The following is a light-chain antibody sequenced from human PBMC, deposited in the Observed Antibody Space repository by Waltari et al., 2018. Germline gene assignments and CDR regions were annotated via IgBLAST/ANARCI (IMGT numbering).Light chain of an antibody. Sequence: DIQMTQSPSTVSASVGDRVTITCRASQSISRWLAWYQHKPGKAPKLLIHQASSLQSRVTSGCSGSGSGTEFTLNITSLQPDDFATYYCQHYNSFSALFAFGPGTQVDSK. J-gene: IGKJ3*01. V-gene: IGKV1-5*03. CDR1: QSISRW. CDR2: QAS. CDR3: QHYNSFSALFA.